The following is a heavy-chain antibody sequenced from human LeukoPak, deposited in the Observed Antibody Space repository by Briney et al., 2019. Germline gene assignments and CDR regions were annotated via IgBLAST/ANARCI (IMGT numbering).Heavy chain of an antibody. CDR3: AKDLDGDYGDCVVGSGGFDY. Sequence: PGGSLRLSCAASGFTFSSYAMSWVRQAPGKGLEWVSAISGSGGSTYYADSVKGRFTISRDNSKNTLYLQMNSLRAEDTAVYYCAKDLDGDYGDCVVGSGGFDYWGQGTLVTVSS. V-gene: IGHV3-23*01. CDR1: GFTFSSYA. J-gene: IGHJ4*02. D-gene: IGHD4-17*01. CDR2: ISGSGGST.